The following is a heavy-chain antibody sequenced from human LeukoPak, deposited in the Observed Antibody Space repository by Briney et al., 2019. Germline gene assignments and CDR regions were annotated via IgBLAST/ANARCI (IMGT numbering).Heavy chain of an antibody. Sequence: SETLSLTCAVSGGSISSGGYSWSWIRQPPGKGLEWIGYIYYSGSTYYNPSLKSRVTISVDTSKNQFSLKLSSVTAADTAVYYCAREAAYYDSSAKRAFDIWGQGTMVTVSS. CDR3: AREAAYYDSSAKRAFDI. D-gene: IGHD3-22*01. V-gene: IGHV4-61*08. CDR1: GGSISSGGYS. J-gene: IGHJ3*02. CDR2: IYYSGST.